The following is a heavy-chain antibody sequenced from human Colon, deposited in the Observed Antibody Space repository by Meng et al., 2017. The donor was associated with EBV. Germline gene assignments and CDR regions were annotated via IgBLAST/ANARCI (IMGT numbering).Heavy chain of an antibody. J-gene: IGHJ4*02. V-gene: IGHV4-34*02. Sequence: QVRLQQWSPGLFTPSETLSLTCAVYGGSFSGYYWSWIRQPPEKGLEWIGEINHSGSTNYNPSLKSRVTISVDTSKKQFSLKLSSVTAADTAVYYCARGPGGSYYLYYFDYWGQGTLVTVSS. CDR2: INHSGST. D-gene: IGHD1-26*01. CDR3: ARGPGGSYYLYYFDY. CDR1: GGSFSGYY.